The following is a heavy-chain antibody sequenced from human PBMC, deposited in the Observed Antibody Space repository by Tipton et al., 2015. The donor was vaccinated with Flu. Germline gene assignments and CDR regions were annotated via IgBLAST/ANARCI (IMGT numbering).Heavy chain of an antibody. CDR2: IITYNGQT. CDR3: AKAPRIYENWFDS. D-gene: IGHD2-21*01. CDR1: GYTFTTHG. V-gene: IGHV1-18*01. Sequence: QLVQSGPEVKKPGASVKVSCKASGYTFTTHGISWVRQAPGQGLEWMGWIITYNGQTNYAQKFQGRITITTDTSTTTANLELRSLRSDDTAIYYCAKAPRIYENWFDSWGQGTLITVSS. J-gene: IGHJ5*01.